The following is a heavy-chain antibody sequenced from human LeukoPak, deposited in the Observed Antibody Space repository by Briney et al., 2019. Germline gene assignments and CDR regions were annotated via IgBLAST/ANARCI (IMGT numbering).Heavy chain of an antibody. V-gene: IGHV4-34*01. CDR1: GGSFSGYY. CDR3: ARGRGIQLWFLDY. D-gene: IGHD5-18*01. CDR2: INHSGST. J-gene: IGHJ4*02. Sequence: SETLSLTCAVYGGSFSGYYWSWIRQPPGKGLEWIGEINHSGSTNYNPSLKSRVTISVDTSKNQFSLKLSSVTAADTAVYYCARGRGIQLWFLDYWGQGTLVTVSS.